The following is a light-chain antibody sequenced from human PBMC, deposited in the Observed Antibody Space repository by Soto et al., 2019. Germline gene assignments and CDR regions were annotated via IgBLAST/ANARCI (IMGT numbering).Light chain of an antibody. CDR3: QQYGTSPLT. J-gene: IGKJ4*01. CDR2: DAS. CDR1: QSVSSR. Sequence: EIVLTQSPATLSLSPGERATLSCRASQSVSSRLAWYQQKPGQAPRLLIYDASNRATGIPDRFSGSGSGTDFTLTISRLEPEDFAVYYCQQYGTSPLTFGGGTKVEIK. V-gene: IGKV3-20*01.